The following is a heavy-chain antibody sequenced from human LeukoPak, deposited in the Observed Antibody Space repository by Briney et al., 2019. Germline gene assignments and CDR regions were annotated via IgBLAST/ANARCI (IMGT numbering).Heavy chain of an antibody. J-gene: IGHJ6*03. V-gene: IGHV3-23*01. D-gene: IGHD3-16*02. CDR3: ARVPRLSLYYYYYYYMDV. CDR2: ISGNGGNT. Sequence: GGSLRLSCAGSGFTFSNYAMNWVRQVPGKGLEWVSVISGNGGNTNYADSVKGRFTISRDNAKNSLYLQMNSLRAEDTALYYCARVPRLSLYYYYYYYMDVWGKGTTVTVSS. CDR1: GFTFSNYA.